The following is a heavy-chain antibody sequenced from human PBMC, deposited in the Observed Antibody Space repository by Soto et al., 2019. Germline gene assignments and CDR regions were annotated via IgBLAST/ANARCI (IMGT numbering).Heavy chain of an antibody. Sequence: QVPLVQSGAEVKKPGASVKVSCKASGDTFTSYGIIWLRQAPGQGLEWMGWISAYNGNTNYAQKLQGRVTMTTDTSTSTAYMALRSLRSDDTAVYYCARDAAAGTLDYWGQGPLVTVSS. CDR3: ARDAAAGTLDY. V-gene: IGHV1-18*01. CDR1: GDTFTSYG. J-gene: IGHJ4*02. CDR2: ISAYNGNT. D-gene: IGHD6-13*01.